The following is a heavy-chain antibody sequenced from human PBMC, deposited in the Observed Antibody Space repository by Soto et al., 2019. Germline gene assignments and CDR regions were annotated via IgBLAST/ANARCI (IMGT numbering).Heavy chain of an antibody. Sequence: GGSLRLSCAASGFTFSGHTINWVRQAPGKGLEWVSSVSRSSSYIYYADSVKGRFTVSRDDAEKSLYLQMNSLRAEDTAIYYCARCMGFDGSGYAFFDAWGQGTQVTVSS. V-gene: IGHV3-21*01. D-gene: IGHD3-10*01. J-gene: IGHJ4*02. CDR1: GFTFSGHT. CDR2: VSRSSSYI. CDR3: ARCMGFDGSGYAFFDA.